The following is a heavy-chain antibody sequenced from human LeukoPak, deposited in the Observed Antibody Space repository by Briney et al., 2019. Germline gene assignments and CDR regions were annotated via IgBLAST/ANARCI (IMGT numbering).Heavy chain of an antibody. V-gene: IGHV4-39*01. D-gene: IGHD5-24*01. Sequence: SDTVSLTCTVSGGSISSNKYHWGWIRPPPGKGLKGFASIYYTGTTYYHPSLGRRATISVTTSKNQFSLQLSPVTAADSAMFYCARQSEWLHLEDACEIWGQGTMVSVSS. CDR2: IYYTGTT. CDR1: GGSISSNKYH. CDR3: ARQSEWLHLEDACEI. J-gene: IGHJ3*02.